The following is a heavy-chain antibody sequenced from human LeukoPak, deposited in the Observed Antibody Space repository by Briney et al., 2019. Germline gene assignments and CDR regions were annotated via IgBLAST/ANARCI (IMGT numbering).Heavy chain of an antibody. J-gene: IGHJ6*03. CDR2: MNPNSGNT. Sequence: ASVKVSCKASGYTFTSYDINWVRQATGQGLEWMGWMNPNSGNTVYAQKFQGRVTITRNTSISTAYMELSSLRSEDTAVYYCARGPVLYYYYYMDVWGKGTTVTVSS. CDR1: GYTFTSYD. D-gene: IGHD2-15*01. CDR3: ARGPVLYYYYYMDV. V-gene: IGHV1-8*03.